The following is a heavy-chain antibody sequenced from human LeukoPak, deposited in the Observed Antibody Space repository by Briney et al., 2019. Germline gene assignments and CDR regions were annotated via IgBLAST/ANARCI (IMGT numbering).Heavy chain of an antibody. D-gene: IGHD2-8*01. CDR3: AKDTSVARYCTNDICSPFDY. Sequence: GGSLRLSCVASGFTFRNYAISWVRQAPGKGLQWVSAISGSGGDTYDADFVKGRFTISRDNSKNTLYLQMNSLRAEDTAVYYCAKDTSVARYCTNDICSPFDYWGQGTLVTVSS. CDR1: GFTFRNYA. V-gene: IGHV3-23*01. J-gene: IGHJ4*02. CDR2: ISGSGGDT.